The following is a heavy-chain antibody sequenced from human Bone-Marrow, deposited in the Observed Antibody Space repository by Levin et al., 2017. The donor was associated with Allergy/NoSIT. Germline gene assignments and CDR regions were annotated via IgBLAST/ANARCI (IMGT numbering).Heavy chain of an antibody. CDR3: ARDAFYGSGSYGAFDI. CDR1: GFTFSSYS. D-gene: IGHD3-10*01. CDR2: ISSSSSTI. J-gene: IGHJ3*02. Sequence: PGGSLRLSCAASGFTFSSYSMNWVRQAPGKGLEWVSYISSSSSTIYYADSVKGRFTISRDNAKNSLYLQMNSLRAEDTAVYYCARDAFYGSGSYGAFDIWGQGTMVTVSS. V-gene: IGHV3-48*01.